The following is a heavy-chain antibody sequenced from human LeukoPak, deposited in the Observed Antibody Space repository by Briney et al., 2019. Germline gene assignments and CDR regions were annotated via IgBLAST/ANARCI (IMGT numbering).Heavy chain of an antibody. CDR2: FDPEDGET. CDR1: GYTLTELS. D-gene: IGHD2-15*01. CDR3: ATDLVAATPADY. Sequence: ASVKVSCKVSGYTLTELSMHWVRQAPGKGLEWMGGFDPEDGETIYAQKFQGRVTMTEDTPTDTAYVELSSLRSEDTAVYYCATDLVAATPADYWGQGTLVTVSS. V-gene: IGHV1-24*01. J-gene: IGHJ4*02.